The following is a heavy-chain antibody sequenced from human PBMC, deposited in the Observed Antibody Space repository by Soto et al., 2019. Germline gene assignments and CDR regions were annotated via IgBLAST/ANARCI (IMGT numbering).Heavy chain of an antibody. J-gene: IGHJ4*02. CDR2: INHSGST. V-gene: IGHV4-34*01. CDR3: AREGYCSGGSCYSRTLDY. Sequence: QVQLQQWGAGLLKPSETLSLTCAVYGGSFSGYYWSWIRQPPGKGLEWIGEINHSGSTNYNPSLKSRVTISAGTSKNQFSLKLSSVTAADTAVYYCAREGYCSGGSCYSRTLDYWGQGTLVTVSS. CDR1: GGSFSGYY. D-gene: IGHD2-15*01.